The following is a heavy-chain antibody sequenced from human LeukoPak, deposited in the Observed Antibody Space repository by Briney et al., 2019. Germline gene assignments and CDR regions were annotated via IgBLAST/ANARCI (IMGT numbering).Heavy chain of an antibody. CDR1: GGTFSSYA. D-gene: IGHD1-26*01. CDR3: ARDSIVGATNYY. J-gene: IGHJ4*02. V-gene: IGHV1-69*13. Sequence: SVKVSCKASGGTFSSYAISWVRQAPGQGLEWMGGIIPIFGTANYAQKFQGRVTITADESTSTAYMELSSLRSDDTAAYYCARDSIVGATNYYWGQGTLVTVSS. CDR2: IIPIFGTA.